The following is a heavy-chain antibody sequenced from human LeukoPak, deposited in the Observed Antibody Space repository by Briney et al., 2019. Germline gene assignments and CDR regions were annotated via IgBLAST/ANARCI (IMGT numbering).Heavy chain of an antibody. CDR1: GFTFSSYA. D-gene: IGHD6-19*01. Sequence: GGSLRLSCAASGFTFSSYAMSWVCQAPGKGLEWVSAISGSGGSTYYADSVKGRFTISRDNSKNTLYLQMNSLRAEDTAVYYCAKDPTVAATPYYFDYWGQGTLVTVSS. V-gene: IGHV3-23*01. CDR2: ISGSGGST. CDR3: AKDPTVAATPYYFDY. J-gene: IGHJ4*02.